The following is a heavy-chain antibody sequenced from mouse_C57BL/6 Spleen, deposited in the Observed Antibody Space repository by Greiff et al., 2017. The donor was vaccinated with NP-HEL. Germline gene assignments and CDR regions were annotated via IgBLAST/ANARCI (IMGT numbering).Heavy chain of an antibody. D-gene: IGHD1-1*01. J-gene: IGHJ3*01. CDR3: ARSGSGYDWFAY. CDR1: GYPFTSYW. Sequence: QQSCQASGYPFTSYWIQWVAPGHGLGLEWIGGIDPSDSYTNYNQKFKGKATLTVDTSSSTAYMQLSSLTSEDSAVYYCARSGSGYDWFAYWGKGTLVTVSA. CDR2: IDPSDSYT. V-gene: IGHV1-50*01.